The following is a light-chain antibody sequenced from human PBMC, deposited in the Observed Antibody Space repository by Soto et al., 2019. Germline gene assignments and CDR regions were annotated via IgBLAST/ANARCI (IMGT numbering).Light chain of an antibody. CDR3: QQYNNRPPWT. J-gene: IGKJ1*01. Sequence: EIVMTQSPATLSVSPGETVTLSCGASQSVSGNLAWYQQKPGQAPRLLIYAASTRATGIPGRFSGSGTGTEFTLTISSLQSEDFAVYYCQQYNNRPPWTFGQGTKVDIK. V-gene: IGKV3-15*01. CDR1: QSVSGN. CDR2: AAS.